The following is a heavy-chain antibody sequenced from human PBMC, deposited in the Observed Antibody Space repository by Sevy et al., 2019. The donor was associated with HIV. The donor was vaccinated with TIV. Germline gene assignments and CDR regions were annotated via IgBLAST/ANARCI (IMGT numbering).Heavy chain of an antibody. D-gene: IGHD1-1*01. Sequence: GGSLRLSCTTSGFTFGDYAMNWVRQAPGKGLEWVAFLKSKADGGTVDHAASVKGRFTISRDDSKSIAYLQMNDLTTEDAGVFYCTRWKGLQSIFDYWGQGALVTVSS. CDR3: TRWKGLQSIFDY. J-gene: IGHJ4*02. CDR2: LKSKADGGTV. CDR1: GFTFGDYA. V-gene: IGHV3-49*04.